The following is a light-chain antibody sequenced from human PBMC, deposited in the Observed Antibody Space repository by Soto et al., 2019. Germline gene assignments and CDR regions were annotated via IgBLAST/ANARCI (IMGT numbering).Light chain of an antibody. V-gene: IGKV1-5*03. CDR2: KTS. Sequence: DIQMTQSPSTLSASVGDRVTITCRASQRLSGWLAWYQQKPGKATKLLIYKTSSLESGVPSRFSGSGSGTEFTLTIRSLQPDDFATYYCLQYNSLYTFGQGTKLEIK. J-gene: IGKJ2*01. CDR1: QRLSGW. CDR3: LQYNSLYT.